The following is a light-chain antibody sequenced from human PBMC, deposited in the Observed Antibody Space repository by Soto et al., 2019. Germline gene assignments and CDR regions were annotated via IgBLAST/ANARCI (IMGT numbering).Light chain of an antibody. CDR3: QQRNVWHPIT. CDR1: QSIHTS. J-gene: IGKJ5*01. Sequence: GLTQSPATLSLSPGERATLSCRAGQSIHTSLAWYQQKSGKPPRLVIYDSTLRANGVPDSFGGSRSGTEFTLTINSLETADFAVYYCQQRNVWHPITFGQGTRLEIK. V-gene: IGKV3D-11*02. CDR2: DST.